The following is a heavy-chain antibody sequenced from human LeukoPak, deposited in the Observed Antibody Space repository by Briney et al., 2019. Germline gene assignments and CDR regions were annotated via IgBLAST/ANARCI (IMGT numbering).Heavy chain of an antibody. J-gene: IGHJ6*03. V-gene: IGHV4-59*11. CDR3: ARGGEAYYDFWSGYYYYYMDV. D-gene: IGHD3-3*01. CDR2: IYYSGST. Sequence: SETLSLTCTVSGGSISSHYWSWIRQPPGKGLEWIGYIYYSGSTNYNPSLKSRVTISVDTSKNQFSLKLSSVTAADTAVYYCARGGEAYYDFWSGYYYYYMDVWGKGTTVTVSS. CDR1: GGSISSHY.